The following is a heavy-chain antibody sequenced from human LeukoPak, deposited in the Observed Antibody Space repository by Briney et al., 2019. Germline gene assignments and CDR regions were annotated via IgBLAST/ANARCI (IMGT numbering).Heavy chain of an antibody. J-gene: IGHJ4*02. CDR3: ARDSVCSSTSCPAGYFDY. CDR1: GGSISSYY. D-gene: IGHD2-2*01. V-gene: IGHV4-59*01. CDR2: IYNSGST. Sequence: PSETLSLTCTVSGGSISSYYWSWIRQPPGKGLEWIGYIYNSGSTNYNPSLKSRVTISVDTSKNQFSLKLSSVTAADTAVYYCARDSVCSSTSCPAGYFDYWGQGTLVTVSS.